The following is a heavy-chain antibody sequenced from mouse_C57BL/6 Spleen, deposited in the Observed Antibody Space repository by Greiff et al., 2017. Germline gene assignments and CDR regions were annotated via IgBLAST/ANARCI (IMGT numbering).Heavy chain of an antibody. D-gene: IGHD3-1*01. J-gene: IGHJ4*01. CDR1: GYTFTSYG. CDR3: ARSEKLDAMDY. CDR2: INPRSGNT. Sequence: QVQLQQSGAELARPGASVKLSCKASGYTFTSYGISWVKQRTGQGLEWIGEINPRSGNTYYNEKFKGQVTLTADKSSSTAYMELRSLTSEDSAVYFCARSEKLDAMDYWGQGTSVTVSS. V-gene: IGHV1-81*01.